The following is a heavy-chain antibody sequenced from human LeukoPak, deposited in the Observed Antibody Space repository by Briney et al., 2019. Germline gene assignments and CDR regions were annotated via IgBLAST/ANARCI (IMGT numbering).Heavy chain of an antibody. CDR3: ARDQGATPVLGVTPYLDY. V-gene: IGHV3-30*04. J-gene: IGHJ4*02. Sequence: GGSLRLSCAASGFTFSSYAMHWVRQAPGKGLEWVSRISYDGSDEKFADSVKGRFTISRDNSKNMVFLQMNSLRAEDTAVYYCARDQGATPVLGVTPYLDYWGQGTLVSVSS. CDR2: ISYDGSDE. D-gene: IGHD3-10*01. CDR1: GFTFSSYA.